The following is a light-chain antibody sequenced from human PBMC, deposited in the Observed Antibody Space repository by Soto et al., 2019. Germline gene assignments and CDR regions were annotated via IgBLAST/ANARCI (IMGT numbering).Light chain of an antibody. J-gene: IGLJ1*01. V-gene: IGLV2-14*01. CDR1: SSDVGGYNY. CDR3: TSYTTSSTLVV. Sequence: SVLTQPASVSGSPGQSITISCTGTSSDVGGYNYVSWYQHHPGKAPKLMLYEVSNRPSGVSNRLSGSKSGNTASLTISGLQAEDEADYYCTSYTTSSTLVVFGSGTKVTVL. CDR2: EVS.